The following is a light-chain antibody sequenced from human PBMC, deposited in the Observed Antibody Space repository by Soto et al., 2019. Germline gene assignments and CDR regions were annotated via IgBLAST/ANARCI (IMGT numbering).Light chain of an antibody. CDR1: SSNIGSNP. Sequence: QSVLTQPPSASGTPGQRVTISCSGSSSNIGSNPVSWYQQLPGTAPKSLIYSDNQRPSGVPDRISGSRSGTSASPAISGLQSEDEAEYYCAAWDDRLRGRVFGGGTKLTVL. CDR3: AAWDDRLRGRV. V-gene: IGLV1-44*01. CDR2: SDN. J-gene: IGLJ2*01.